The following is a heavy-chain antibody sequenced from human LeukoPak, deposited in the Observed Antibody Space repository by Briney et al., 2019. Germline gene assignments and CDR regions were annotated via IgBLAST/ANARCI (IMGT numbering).Heavy chain of an antibody. V-gene: IGHV4-61*01. CDR2: IYYSGST. D-gene: IGHD3-10*01. J-gene: IGHJ3*02. CDR1: GGSITSGSYY. CDR3: ARADGGGLLWFGAGTGAFDI. Sequence: SETLSLTCTVSGGSITSGSYYWSWIRQPPGKGLEWIGYIYYSGSTNYNPSLKSRVTISVDTSKNQFSLKLSSVTAADTAVYYCARADGGGLLWFGAGTGAFDIWGQGTMVTVSS.